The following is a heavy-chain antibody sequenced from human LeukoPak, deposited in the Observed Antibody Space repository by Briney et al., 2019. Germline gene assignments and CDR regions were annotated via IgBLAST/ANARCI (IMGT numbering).Heavy chain of an antibody. CDR2: IYYSGST. CDR1: GGSISSYY. CDR3: ARVWYYYDSSGSPPAGAFDI. Sequence: SETLSLTCTVSGGSISSYYWGWIRQPPGKGLEWIGYIYYSGSTNYNPSLKSRVTISVDTSKNQFSLKLSSVTAADTAVYYCARVWYYYDSSGSPPAGAFDIWGQGTMVTVSS. V-gene: IGHV4-59*01. J-gene: IGHJ3*02. D-gene: IGHD3-22*01.